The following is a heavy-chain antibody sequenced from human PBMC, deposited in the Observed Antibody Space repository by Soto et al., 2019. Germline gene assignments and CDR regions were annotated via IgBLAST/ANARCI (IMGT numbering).Heavy chain of an antibody. Sequence: SETLSLTCTVSGGSISSYYWSWIRQPPGKGLEWIGYIYYSGSTNYNPSLKSRVTISVDTSKNQFSLKLSSVTAADTAVYYCARAVNPYDSVVLDYWGQGTLVTVSS. CDR2: IYYSGST. CDR3: ARAVNPYDSVVLDY. CDR1: GGSISSYY. J-gene: IGHJ4*02. V-gene: IGHV4-59*01. D-gene: IGHD3-16*01.